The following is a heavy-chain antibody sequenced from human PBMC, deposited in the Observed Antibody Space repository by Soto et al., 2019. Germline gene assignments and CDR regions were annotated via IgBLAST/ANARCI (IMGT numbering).Heavy chain of an antibody. CDR1: GYTFIYYT. CDR2: VNADNGDT. D-gene: IGHD6-19*01. V-gene: IGHV1-3*01. CDR3: ARGPSSGSFDF. J-gene: IGHJ4*02. Sequence: QVHLVQSGAEVKKPGASVKVSCKASGYTFIYYTMHWLRQAPGQRPEWMGWVNADNGDTRYSQKFQGRLTMTRDTSASTMYVELSSLTSEDTAVYFCARGPSSGSFDFWGQGTLVTVSS.